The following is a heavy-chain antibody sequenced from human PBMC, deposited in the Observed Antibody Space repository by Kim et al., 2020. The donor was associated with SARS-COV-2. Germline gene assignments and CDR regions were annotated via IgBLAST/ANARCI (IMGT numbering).Heavy chain of an antibody. D-gene: IGHD2-2*01. CDR1: GGSISSGGYY. J-gene: IGHJ6*02. CDR3: ARVGNNIVVVPAASVHYYYGMDV. Sequence: SETLSLTCTVSGGSISSGGYYWSWIRQHPGKGLEWIGYIYYSGSTYYNPSLKSRVTISVDTSKNQFSLKLSSVTAADTAVYYCARVGNNIVVVPAASVHYYYGMDVWGQGTTVTVSS. V-gene: IGHV4-31*03. CDR2: IYYSGST.